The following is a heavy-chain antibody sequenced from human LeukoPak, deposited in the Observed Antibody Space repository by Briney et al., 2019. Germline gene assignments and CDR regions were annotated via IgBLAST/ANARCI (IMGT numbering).Heavy chain of an antibody. V-gene: IGHV1-69*01. J-gene: IGHJ4*02. Sequence: GSSVKVSCKASGGTFSSYAISWVRQAPGQGLEWLGGIIPIFGTANYAQKFQGRVTITADESTSTAYMELSSLRSDDTAVYYCAREAPYSGSYSYDYWGQGTLVTVSS. D-gene: IGHD1-26*01. CDR1: GGTFSSYA. CDR2: IIPIFGTA. CDR3: AREAPYSGSYSYDY.